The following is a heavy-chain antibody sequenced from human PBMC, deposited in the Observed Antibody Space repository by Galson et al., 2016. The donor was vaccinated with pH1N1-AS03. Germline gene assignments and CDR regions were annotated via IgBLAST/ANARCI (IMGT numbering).Heavy chain of an antibody. J-gene: IGHJ3*01. V-gene: IGHV4-34*01. D-gene: IGHD3-16*01. CDR1: RGSFSNYY. Sequence: LSLTCAIYRGSFSNYYWTWIRQPPGKGLEWIGEINYVGSTNYNPSFNSRVTISVDTSKMQFSLSLSSVTAADTAVYFRARIRGRRRLNLMPGVMYGFDLWGEGSTVIVSS. CDR2: INYVGST. CDR3: ARIRGRRRLNLMPGVMYGFDL.